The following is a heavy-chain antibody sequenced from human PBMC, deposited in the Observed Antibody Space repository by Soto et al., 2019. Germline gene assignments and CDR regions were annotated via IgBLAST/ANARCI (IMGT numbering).Heavy chain of an antibody. Sequence: QITLKESGPTLVKPTQTLTLTCTFSGFSLSTSGVGVGWIRQPPGKALEWLALIYWDDDKRYSTYMESRLTITKDTSKNQVVLTMTNMDPVDTATYYCAYSVAPRILDHWGQGTLVTVSS. CDR3: AYSVAPRILDH. D-gene: IGHD3-3*01. V-gene: IGHV2-5*02. J-gene: IGHJ4*02. CDR1: GFSLSTSGVG. CDR2: IYWDDDK.